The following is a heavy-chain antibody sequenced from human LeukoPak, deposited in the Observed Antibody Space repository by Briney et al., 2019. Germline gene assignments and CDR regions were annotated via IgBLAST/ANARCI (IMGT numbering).Heavy chain of an antibody. CDR1: GFTFSSYS. CDR3: ASVAEELEQRFDY. CDR2: INSSSSYI. Sequence: AGSLTLTCAASGFTFSSYSMNWVRQAPGKGLEWVSCINSSSSYIYYADSVKGRFTISRDNAKNSVYLHMNSLRAEDTAVYYCASVAEELEQRFDYWGQGTLVTVSS. V-gene: IGHV3-21*01. J-gene: IGHJ4*02. D-gene: IGHD1/OR15-1a*01.